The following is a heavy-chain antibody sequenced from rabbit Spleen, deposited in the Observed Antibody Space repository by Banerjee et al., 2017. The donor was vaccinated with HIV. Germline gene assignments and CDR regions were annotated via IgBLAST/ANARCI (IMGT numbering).Heavy chain of an antibody. CDR3: ARGVGGNGHGFNL. CDR2: VYAGSSGST. CDR1: GVSFNDKDV. J-gene: IGHJ4*01. D-gene: IGHD6-1*01. V-gene: IGHV1S45*01. Sequence: QQQLEESGGDLVKPGASLTLTCTASGVSFNDKDVMCWVRQAPGKGLEWIACVYAGSSGSTYSATWAKGRFTISKTSSTTVTLRMTSLTAADTATYFCARGVGGNGHGFNLWGQGTLVTVS.